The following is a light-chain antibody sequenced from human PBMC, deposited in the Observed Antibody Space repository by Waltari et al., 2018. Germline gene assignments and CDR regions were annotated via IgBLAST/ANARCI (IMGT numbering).Light chain of an antibody. CDR1: QSISNY. Sequence: DIQMTQSPSSLSASVGDRVTITCRASQSISNYLNWYQQKPGKAPKLLISAASSLQSGVPSRFSGSGSGTDFTLTISGLRPEDFATYYCQQSYSSPPWTFGQGTKVEIK. J-gene: IGKJ1*01. CDR2: AAS. CDR3: QQSYSSPPWT. V-gene: IGKV1-39*01.